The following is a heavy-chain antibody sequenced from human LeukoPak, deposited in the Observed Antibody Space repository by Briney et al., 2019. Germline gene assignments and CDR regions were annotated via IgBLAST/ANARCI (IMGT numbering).Heavy chain of an antibody. CDR2: INDDGSAT. Sequence: GGSLRLSCAASGFTFSSYSMNWVRQVPGKGLVWVSRINDDGSATFYADSVKGRFTISRDNAKNTLFLQINSLRAEDTAVYYCAREILAPGKTHDYWGQGTLVTVSS. CDR3: AREILAPGKTHDY. J-gene: IGHJ4*02. CDR1: GFTFSSYS. V-gene: IGHV3-74*01.